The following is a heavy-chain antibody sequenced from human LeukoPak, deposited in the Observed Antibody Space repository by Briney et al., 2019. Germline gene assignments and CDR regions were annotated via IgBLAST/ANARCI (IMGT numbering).Heavy chain of an antibody. Sequence: SETLYLTCTVSGGSLSSGDYYWSWIRHPPGTGLEWIGYNYYSGSTYYNPSLKSRVTISVDTSKNQFSLKLSSVTAADTAVYYCARVGLRGYYDSSGVNWFDPWGQGTLVTVSS. CDR3: ARVGLRGYYDSSGVNWFDP. V-gene: IGHV4-30-4*01. CDR1: GGSLSSGDYY. J-gene: IGHJ5*02. D-gene: IGHD3-22*01. CDR2: NYYSGST.